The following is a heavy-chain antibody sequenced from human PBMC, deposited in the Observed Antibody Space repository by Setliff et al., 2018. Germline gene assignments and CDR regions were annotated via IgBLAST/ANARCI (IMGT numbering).Heavy chain of an antibody. Sequence: SVKVSCKASGGTFSSYAISWVRQAPGQGLEWMGGTIPMFGTTEYAQKFQGRLTIITDESTNTAFMQLSSLRSDDTAVYYCVREGVDRRSSTDYRCYMDVWGKGTTVTVSS. D-gene: IGHD6-6*01. CDR2: TIPMFGTT. CDR3: VREGVDRRSSTDYRCYMDV. J-gene: IGHJ6*03. CDR1: GGTFSSYA. V-gene: IGHV1-69*05.